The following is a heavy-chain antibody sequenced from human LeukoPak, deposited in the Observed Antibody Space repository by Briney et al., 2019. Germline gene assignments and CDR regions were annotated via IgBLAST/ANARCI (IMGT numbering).Heavy chain of an antibody. V-gene: IGHV3-30*18. CDR3: AKEIGVKQWLVLDYYYGMDV. CDR2: ISYDGSNK. CDR1: GFTFSSYG. J-gene: IGHJ6*04. Sequence: PGRSLRLSCAASGFTFSSYGMHWVRQAPGKGLEWVAVISYDGSNKYYADSVKGRFTISRDNSKNTLYLQMNSLRAEDTAVYYCAKEIGVKQWLVLDYYYGMDVWGKGTTVTVSS. D-gene: IGHD6-19*01.